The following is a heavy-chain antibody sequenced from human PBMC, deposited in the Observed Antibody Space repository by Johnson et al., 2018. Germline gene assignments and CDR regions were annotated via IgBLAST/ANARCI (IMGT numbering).Heavy chain of an antibody. D-gene: IGHD2/OR15-2a*01. V-gene: IGHV3-33*01. J-gene: IGHJ6*02. CDR2: FWYDGSNK. CDR1: GFTLSSYA. CDR3: AREVLHGRDV. Sequence: QVQLVESGGGVVQPGRSXRVSCAASGFTLSSYAMHWVRQAPGKGLEWVAVFWYDGSNKYYIASVKGRITISRDNSKNTLYLQMNSLRAEDTEVYYCAREVLHGRDVWGQGTTVTVSS.